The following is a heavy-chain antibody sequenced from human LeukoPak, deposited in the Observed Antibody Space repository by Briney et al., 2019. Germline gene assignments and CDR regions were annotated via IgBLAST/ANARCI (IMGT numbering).Heavy chain of an antibody. Sequence: GGSLRLSCAASGFTFSSYSMNWVRQAPGKGLEWVSSISSSSSYIYYADSVKGRFTISRDNAKNSLYLQMNSLRAEDTAVYYCARVGGLEGSGMGGYWGQGTLVTVSS. D-gene: IGHD3-10*01. V-gene: IGHV3-21*01. CDR2: ISSSSSYI. CDR3: ARVGGLEGSGMGGY. CDR1: GFTFSSYS. J-gene: IGHJ4*02.